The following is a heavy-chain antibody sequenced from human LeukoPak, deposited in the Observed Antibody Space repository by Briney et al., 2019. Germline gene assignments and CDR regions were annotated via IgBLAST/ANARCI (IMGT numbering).Heavy chain of an antibody. CDR3: TTVPGGQVVVPAAMDHWFDP. CDR1: GFTFSNAW. V-gene: IGHV3-15*01. J-gene: IGHJ5*02. CDR2: IKSKTDGRTT. D-gene: IGHD2-2*01. Sequence: GGSLRLSCAASGFTFSNAWMSWVRQAPGKGLEWVGRIKSKTDGRTTDYAAPVKGRFTISRDDSKNTLYLQMNSLKTEDTAVYYCTTVPGGQVVVPAAMDHWFDPWGQGTLVTVSS.